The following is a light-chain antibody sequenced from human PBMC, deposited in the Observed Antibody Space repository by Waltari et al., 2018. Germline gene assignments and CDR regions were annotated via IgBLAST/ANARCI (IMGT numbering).Light chain of an antibody. CDR3: QQYNQWPLT. V-gene: IGKV3-15*01. CDR1: LSIDDS. CDR2: GAS. Sequence: EIVMTQSPATLSVSRGGSATLTVRASLSIDDSLAWYQQKPGHPPRLLIHGASTRDTGIPVRFSGSGSGTDFTLTITGLQSEDFAVYFCQQYNQWPLTFGRGTKVEIK. J-gene: IGKJ4*01.